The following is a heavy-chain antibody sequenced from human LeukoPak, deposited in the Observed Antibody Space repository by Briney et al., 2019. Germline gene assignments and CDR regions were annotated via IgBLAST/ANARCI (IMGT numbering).Heavy chain of an antibody. CDR1: GYTFTSYG. V-gene: IGHV1-18*01. CDR2: ISAYNGNT. CDR3: ARDHTYYDILTGYRPYYFDY. J-gene: IGHJ4*02. D-gene: IGHD3-9*01. Sequence: ASVKVSCKASGYTFTSYGISWVRQAPGQGLEWMGWISAYNGNTNYAQKLQGRVTMTTDTSTSTAYMELRSLRSDDTSVYYCARDHTYYDILTGYRPYYFDYWGQGTLVTVSS.